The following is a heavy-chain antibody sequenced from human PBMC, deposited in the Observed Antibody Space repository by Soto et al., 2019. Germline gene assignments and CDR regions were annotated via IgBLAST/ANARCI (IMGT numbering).Heavy chain of an antibody. CDR1: GYSFTSYW. D-gene: IGHD6-13*01. CDR3: ARHGGSSWSGAYYYYGMDV. J-gene: IGHJ6*02. CDR2: IDPSDSYT. V-gene: IGHV5-10-1*01. Sequence: GESLKISCKGSGYSFTSYWSSWVRQMPGKGLEWMGRIDPSDSYTNYSPSFQGHVTISADKSISTAYLQWSSLKASDTAMYYCARHGGSSWSGAYYYYGMDVWGQGTTVTVSS.